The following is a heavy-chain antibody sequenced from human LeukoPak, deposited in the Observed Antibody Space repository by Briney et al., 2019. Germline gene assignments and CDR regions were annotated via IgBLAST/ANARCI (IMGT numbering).Heavy chain of an antibody. CDR3: ARLGDSSGWYFDY. CDR1: GYSFTSNW. Sequence: GESLKISCKGSGYSFTSNWIAWVRQMPGKGLEWMGIIYPGDSDTRYSPSFQGQVTISADKSISTAYLQWSSLKASDTAMYYRARLGDSSGWYFDYWGQGTLVTVSS. J-gene: IGHJ4*02. CDR2: IYPGDSDT. D-gene: IGHD6-19*01. V-gene: IGHV5-51*01.